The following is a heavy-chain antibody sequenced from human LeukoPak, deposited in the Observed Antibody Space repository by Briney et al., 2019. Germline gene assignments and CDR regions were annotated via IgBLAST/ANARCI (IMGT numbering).Heavy chain of an antibody. V-gene: IGHV4-31*03. CDR1: GGSISSGGYY. CDR2: IYYSGST. D-gene: IGHD3-16*02. Sequence: SQTLSLTCTVSGGSISSGGYYWSWIRQHPGKGLEWIGYIYYSGSTYYNPSLKSRVTISVDTSKNQFSLKLSSVTAADTAVYYCARSVALFERGYISWYFDYWGQGTLVTVSS. CDR3: ARSVALFERGYISWYFDY. J-gene: IGHJ4*02.